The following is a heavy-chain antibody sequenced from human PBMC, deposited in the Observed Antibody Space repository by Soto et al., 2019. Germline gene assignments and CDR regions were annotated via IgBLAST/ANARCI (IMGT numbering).Heavy chain of an antibody. D-gene: IGHD6-6*01. CDR1: VDTFTTYE. CDR3: VKYSNKWFQTEGMDV. V-gene: IGHV4-4*07. CDR2: IDTSGNT. Sequence: PAGTLSLTCTASVDTFTTYEWSWIRQPAGKGLEWIGRIDTSGNTNYNASPKSGGTMSVDTTKKQFSLKLTSVTAADTAAYYCVKYSNKWFQTEGMDVWGQGTPVTVSS. J-gene: IGHJ6*02.